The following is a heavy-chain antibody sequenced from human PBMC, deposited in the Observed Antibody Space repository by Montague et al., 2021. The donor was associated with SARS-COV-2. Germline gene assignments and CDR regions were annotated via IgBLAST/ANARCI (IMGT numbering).Heavy chain of an antibody. CDR2: VHDIESS. J-gene: IGHJ4*02. V-gene: IGHV4-59*01. D-gene: IGHD3-16*01. CDR3: ARVTLGGRDGRTRQYEGLDS. Sequence: SETLSLTCTVSGGSISRYFWNWIRQTPGKGLEWMGYVHDIESSIYNPSXXSRITILLDTPKNQFSPRLNAVTAADTAVYYCARVTLGGRDGRTRQYEGLDSWGQGILVTVSS. CDR1: GGSISRYF.